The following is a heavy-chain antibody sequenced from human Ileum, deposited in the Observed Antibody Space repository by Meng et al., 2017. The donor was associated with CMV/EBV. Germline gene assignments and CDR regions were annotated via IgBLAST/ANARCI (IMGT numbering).Heavy chain of an antibody. Sequence: SYRGWDRQAPGKRLECVSYISSSASTIYYADSVTGRFPISRDNAKNSLYLQMNSLRSEDTAVYYCASDYSGGCSSTSCYTLHYFDYWGQGTLVTVSS. CDR1: SY. J-gene: IGHJ4*02. D-gene: IGHD2-2*02. V-gene: IGHV3-11*01. CDR2: ISSSASTI. CDR3: ASDYSGGCSSTSCYTLHYFDY.